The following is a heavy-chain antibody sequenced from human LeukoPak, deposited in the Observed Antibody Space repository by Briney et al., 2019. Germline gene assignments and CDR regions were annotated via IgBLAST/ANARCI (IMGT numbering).Heavy chain of an antibody. CDR3: TREKLSASPHFDH. Sequence: SETLSLTCAVSGGSLSIFHWSWIRQPPGKGLEGIGYIYHGGTTMYNPSLKSRLTVSVDTSKNQFSLMLTSFTAADTAIYYCTREKLSASPHFDHGGRGLLL. D-gene: IGHD3-16*02. CDR2: IYHGGTT. CDR1: GGSLSIFH. J-gene: IGHJ4*02. V-gene: IGHV4-59*12.